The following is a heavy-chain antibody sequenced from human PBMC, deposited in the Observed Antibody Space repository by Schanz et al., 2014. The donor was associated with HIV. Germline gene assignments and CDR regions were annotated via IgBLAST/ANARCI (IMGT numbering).Heavy chain of an antibody. CDR3: ARGDDYYGSGTPAYYHAMDV. J-gene: IGHJ6*02. CDR1: GGSISSYY. D-gene: IGHD3-10*01. CDR2: IYYSGST. Sequence: QVQLQESGPGLVKPSQTLSLTCTVSGGSISSYYWSWIRQPPGKGLEWIGYIYYSGSTNYNPSLKSRVTVSVDTSKNQFSLKLSSVTAADTAVYYCARGDDYYGSGTPAYYHAMDVWGQGALVTVSS. V-gene: IGHV4-59*01.